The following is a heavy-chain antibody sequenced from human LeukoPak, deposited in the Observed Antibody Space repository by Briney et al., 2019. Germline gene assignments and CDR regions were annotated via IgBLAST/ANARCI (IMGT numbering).Heavy chain of an antibody. Sequence: GGSLRLSFAASGFTFSSYSMNWVRQAPGKGLEWVSSISSSSSYIYYADSVKGRFTISRDNAKNSLYLQMNSLRAEDTAVYYCAKEHMAAAVYYFDYWGQGTLVTVSS. J-gene: IGHJ4*02. V-gene: IGHV3-21*01. CDR2: ISSSSSYI. CDR3: AKEHMAAAVYYFDY. D-gene: IGHD2-15*01. CDR1: GFTFSSYS.